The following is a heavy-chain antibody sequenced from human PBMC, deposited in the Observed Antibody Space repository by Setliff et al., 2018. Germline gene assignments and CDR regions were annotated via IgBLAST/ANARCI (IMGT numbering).Heavy chain of an antibody. Sequence: GGSLRLSCAASGFTFISYAMHWVRQAPGKGLEYVSAISSNGVRLSYADSVKGRFTISRDISKDTLYLQMDSLRHEDTAVYYCARVAEYDTIDIWGQGTMVTVSS. CDR2: ISSNGVRL. D-gene: IGHD3-16*01. CDR3: ARVAEYDTIDI. J-gene: IGHJ3*02. V-gene: IGHV3-64*02. CDR1: GFTFISYA.